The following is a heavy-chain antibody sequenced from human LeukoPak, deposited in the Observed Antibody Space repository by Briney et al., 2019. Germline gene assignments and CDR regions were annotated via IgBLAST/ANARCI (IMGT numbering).Heavy chain of an antibody. Sequence: GGSLRLSCAASGFTFGAYTINWVRQAPGKGLEWVSCIFSRSESILYADSVKGRFTISRDSAKNSLYLQMDSLRVEDTAVYYCARDFFHSSDSRPFDYWGQGTLVTVPS. V-gene: IGHV3-21*01. CDR3: ARDFFHSSDSRPFDY. CDR2: IFSRSESI. J-gene: IGHJ4*02. CDR1: GFTFGAYT. D-gene: IGHD3-22*01.